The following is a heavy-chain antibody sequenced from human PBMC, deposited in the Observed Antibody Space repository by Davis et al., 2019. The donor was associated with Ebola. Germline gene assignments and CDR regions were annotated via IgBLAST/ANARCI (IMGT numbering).Heavy chain of an antibody. D-gene: IGHD3-10*01. CDR1: GFTFDDDT. CDR3: ARLSLWFGEFGWFDP. J-gene: IGHJ5*02. Sequence: GESLKISCAASGFTFDDDTMHWVRQAPGKGLEWVSLISWDGGSTYYADSVKGRFTISRDNSKNSLYLQMNSLRAEDTAVYYCARLSLWFGEFGWFDPWGQGTLVTVSS. V-gene: IGHV3-43*01. CDR2: ISWDGGST.